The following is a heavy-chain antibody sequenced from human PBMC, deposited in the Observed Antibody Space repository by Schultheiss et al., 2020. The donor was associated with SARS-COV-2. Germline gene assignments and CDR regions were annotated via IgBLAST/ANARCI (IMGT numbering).Heavy chain of an antibody. CDR2: IIPIFGTA. J-gene: IGHJ4*02. V-gene: IGHV1-2*02. D-gene: IGHD3-10*01. CDR1: GYTFTSYA. CDR3: ARRVSTYYYGSGTEEGFDY. Sequence: ASVKVSCKASGYTFTSYAMHWVRQAPGQGLEWMGGIIPIFGTANYAQKFQGRVTMTRDTSISTAYMELSRLRSDDTAVYYCARRVSTYYYGSGTEEGFDYWGQGTLVTVSS.